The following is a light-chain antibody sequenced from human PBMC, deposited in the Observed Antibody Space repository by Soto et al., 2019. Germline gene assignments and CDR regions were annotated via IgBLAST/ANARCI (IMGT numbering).Light chain of an antibody. CDR1: NSNIGSNT. Sequence: QLVLTQPPSASGTPGQRVTISCSGSNSNIGSNTVNWYQQLPGTAPKLLIYSNNQRPSGVPGRFSDSKSGTSASLAISGLQSEDEADYHCASWDDSLNGVVFGGGTKLTVL. J-gene: IGLJ2*01. V-gene: IGLV1-44*01. CDR3: ASWDDSLNGVV. CDR2: SNN.